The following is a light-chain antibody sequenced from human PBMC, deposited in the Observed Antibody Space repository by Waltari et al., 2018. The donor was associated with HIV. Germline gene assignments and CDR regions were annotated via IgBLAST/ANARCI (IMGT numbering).Light chain of an antibody. V-gene: IGLV1-51*01. J-gene: IGLJ3*02. CDR1: RSNIGNNY. CDR3: GTWDSSLSAGV. Sequence: QSVLTQPPSVSAAPGHTVPISSAGSRSNIGNNYASWYQQLPGTAPKLLIYDNNKRPSGIPDRFSGSKSGTSATLGITGLQTGDEADYYCGTWDSSLSAGVFGGGTKLTVL. CDR2: DNN.